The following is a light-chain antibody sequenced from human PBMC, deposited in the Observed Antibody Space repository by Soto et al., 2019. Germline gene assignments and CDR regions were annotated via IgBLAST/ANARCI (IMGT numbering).Light chain of an antibody. V-gene: IGKV3-20*01. Sequence: EIVLTQSPGTLSLSPGERATLSCRARQSVSGSYLAWYQQKPGQSPRHLIYDASSRATGIPDRFSGSGSGTDFTLTISRLEPEDFAVYYCQQYATRPWTFGQGTKVESK. CDR3: QQYATRPWT. CDR1: QSVSGSY. CDR2: DAS. J-gene: IGKJ1*01.